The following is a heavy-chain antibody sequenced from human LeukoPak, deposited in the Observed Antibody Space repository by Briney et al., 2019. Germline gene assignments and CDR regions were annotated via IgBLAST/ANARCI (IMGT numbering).Heavy chain of an antibody. V-gene: IGHV3-23*01. D-gene: IGHD1-26*01. CDR2: ITGSGAFT. CDR3: ARRIVGATSIAFDI. J-gene: IGHJ3*02. Sequence: GWSLRLSCAASGFTFITYSMTWVRQAPGRGLEWVSAITGSGAFTDYADSVKGRFTISRDNPKNTLYLQMNSLRAEDTAVYYCARRIVGATSIAFDIWGQGTMVTVSS. CDR1: GFTFITYS.